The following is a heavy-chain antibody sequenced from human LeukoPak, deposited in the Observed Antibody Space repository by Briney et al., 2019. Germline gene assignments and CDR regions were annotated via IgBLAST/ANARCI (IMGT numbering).Heavy chain of an antibody. CDR2: ISNSGTTI. V-gene: IGHV3-11*01. CDR1: GFAFRNYY. CDR3: ARDLAMAGRDLDY. D-gene: IGHD6-19*01. Sequence: PGGSLRLSCAASGFAFRNYYMDWIRQAPGKGLEWVAYISNSGTTIYYAESVKGRFTISRDNAKNSLYLQMNSLRAEATALYYCARDLAMAGRDLDYWGQGTLVTVSS. J-gene: IGHJ4*02.